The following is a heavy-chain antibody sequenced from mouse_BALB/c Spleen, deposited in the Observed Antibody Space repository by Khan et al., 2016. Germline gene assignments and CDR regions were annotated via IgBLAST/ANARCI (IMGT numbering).Heavy chain of an antibody. CDR3: ARSGNYAAMDY. Sequence: QVQLQQSGAELARPGASVKLSCKASGYTFTSYWMQWVKQRPGQGLEWIGAIYPGDGDTRYTQKFKGKATLTADKSSSTAYMQLSSLASEDSAVYYCARSGNYAAMDYWGQGTSVTVSS. J-gene: IGHJ4*01. CDR2: IYPGDGDT. D-gene: IGHD2-1*01. CDR1: GYTFTSYW. V-gene: IGHV1-87*01.